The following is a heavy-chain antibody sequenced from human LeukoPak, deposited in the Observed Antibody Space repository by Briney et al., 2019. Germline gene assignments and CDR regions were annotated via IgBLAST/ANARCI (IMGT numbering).Heavy chain of an antibody. J-gene: IGHJ4*02. CDR1: GYTFTSYG. D-gene: IGHD4-23*01. Sequence: ASVKVSCKASGYTFTSYGISWVRQAPGQGLEWMGWISAYNGNTNYAQKLQGRVTMTTDTSTSTAYMELRSLRSDDTAVYYCASVRRTVVTSGKYYFDYWGQGTLVTVSS. CDR3: ASVRRTVVTSGKYYFDY. V-gene: IGHV1-18*01. CDR2: ISAYNGNT.